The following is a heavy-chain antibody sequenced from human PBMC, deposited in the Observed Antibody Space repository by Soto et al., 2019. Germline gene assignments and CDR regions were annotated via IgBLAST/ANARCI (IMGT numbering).Heavy chain of an antibody. CDR2: ISSSGATI. D-gene: IGHD2-2*01. CDR3: ARENKKLGYCSSTSCPFDY. CDR1: GFTFSDYY. V-gene: IGHV3-11*01. Sequence: QVQLVESGGGLVKPGGSQRLSCAASGFTFSDYYMSWIRQAPGTGLEWVSYISSSGATIYYADSVKGRFTIPRDNAKNSLYLQMNSLRAEDTAVYYCARENKKLGYCSSTSCPFDYWGQGTLVTVSS. J-gene: IGHJ4*02.